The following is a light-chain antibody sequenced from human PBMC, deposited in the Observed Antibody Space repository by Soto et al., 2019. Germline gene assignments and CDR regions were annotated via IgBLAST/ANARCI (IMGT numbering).Light chain of an antibody. CDR2: EVS. Sequence: QHVLTQPASVSGSPGQSITISCTGTSSDVGGYNYVSWYQQHPGKAPKLMIYEVSNRPSGVSNRFSGSKSGNTASLTISGLQAEDEAEYYCSSYTSSSTLGVFGGGTKVTLL. V-gene: IGLV2-14*01. CDR1: SSDVGGYNY. CDR3: SSYTSSSTLGV. J-gene: IGLJ3*02.